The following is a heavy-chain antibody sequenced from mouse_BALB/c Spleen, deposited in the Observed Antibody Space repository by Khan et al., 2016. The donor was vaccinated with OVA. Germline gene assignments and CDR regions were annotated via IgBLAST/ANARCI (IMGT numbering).Heavy chain of an antibody. CDR2: FNPNNGGT. CDR1: GFTFTEYT. CDR3: ARRDYCAYHWYFDV. J-gene: IGHJ1*01. Sequence: VHVKQSGPELVKPGASVKISCKTSGFTFTEYTMHWVKQSHGKSLEWIGRFNPNNGGTSYNQQFKGRATLTVDESSSTAYMELRSLTSEDSAVYYCARRDYCAYHWYFDVWGAGTTVTVSS. D-gene: IGHD1-2*01. V-gene: IGHV1-22*01.